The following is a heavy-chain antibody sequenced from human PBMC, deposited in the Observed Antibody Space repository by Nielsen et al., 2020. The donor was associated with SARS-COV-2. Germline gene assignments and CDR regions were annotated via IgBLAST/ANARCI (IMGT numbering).Heavy chain of an antibody. J-gene: IGHJ2*01. CDR3: AKDLRQDRSGDTTDWYFDL. CDR2: ISYDGSNK. D-gene: IGHD3-22*01. CDR1: GFTFSSYA. V-gene: IGHV3-30*04. Sequence: GESLKISCAASGFTFSSYAMHWVRQAPGKGLEWVAVISYDGSNKYYADSVKGRFTISRDNSKNTLYLQMNSLRAEDTAVYYCAKDLRQDRSGDTTDWYFDLWGRGTLVTVSS.